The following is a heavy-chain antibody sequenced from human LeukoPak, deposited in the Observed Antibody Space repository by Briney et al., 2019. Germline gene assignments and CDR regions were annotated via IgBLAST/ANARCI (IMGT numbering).Heavy chain of an antibody. CDR3: ARVPGDCSSTSCFDMYFDY. CDR1: GFTFSDYY. Sequence: GGSLRLSCAASGFTFSDYYMSWIRQAPGKGLEWVSYISSSSTYTDYADSVKGRFTISRDNAKNSLYLQMNSLRAGDTAVYYCARVPGDCSSTSCFDMYFDYWGQGTLVTVSS. CDR2: ISSSSTYT. J-gene: IGHJ4*02. V-gene: IGHV3-11*06. D-gene: IGHD2-2*01.